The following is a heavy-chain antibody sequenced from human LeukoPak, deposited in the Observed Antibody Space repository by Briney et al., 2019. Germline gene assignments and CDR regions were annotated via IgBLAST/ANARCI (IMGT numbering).Heavy chain of an antibody. CDR3: ARRGHGYNYFDY. CDR2: VYYSGST. D-gene: IGHD5-24*01. V-gene: IGHV4-39*01. CDR1: GGSLSSSRTYS. Sequence: PSETLSLTCTVSGGSLSSSRTYSWGWIRQPPGKGLEWIGNVYYSGSTNYNPSLKSRVTMSVDTSKNQFSLKLSSVTDADTAVYYCARRGHGYNYFDYWGQGTLVTVSS. J-gene: IGHJ4*02.